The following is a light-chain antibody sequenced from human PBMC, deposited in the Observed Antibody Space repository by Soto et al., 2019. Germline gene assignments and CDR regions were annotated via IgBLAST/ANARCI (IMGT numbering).Light chain of an antibody. CDR2: YDS. V-gene: IGLV3-21*04. J-gene: IGLJ2*01. CDR3: QVWDSSSDPPV. Sequence: SYELTQPPSVSVAPGKTARITCGGNNIGSKSVHWYQQKPGQAPVLVIYYDSDRPSGIPERFSGSNSGNTATLTISRVEAGDEADYYCQVWDSSSDPPVFRGGTKLTVL. CDR1: NIGSKS.